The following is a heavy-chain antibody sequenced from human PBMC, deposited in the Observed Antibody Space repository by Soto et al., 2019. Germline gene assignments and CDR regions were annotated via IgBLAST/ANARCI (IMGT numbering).Heavy chain of an antibody. CDR1: GDTFTGYY. D-gene: IGHD5-12*01. CDR2: INPNGGVT. V-gene: IGHV1-2*04. J-gene: IGHJ6*03. Sequence: QVQLVQSGAEVKKPGASVTVSCRASGDTFTGYYMHWVRQAPGQGLEWMGWINPNGGVTKYAQKFQGWVTMTRDTSIRTVYTQLSRLRSDDTAVYYCARESGGATATLDYYYFYMDVWGTGTTVTVSS. CDR3: ARESGGATATLDYYYFYMDV.